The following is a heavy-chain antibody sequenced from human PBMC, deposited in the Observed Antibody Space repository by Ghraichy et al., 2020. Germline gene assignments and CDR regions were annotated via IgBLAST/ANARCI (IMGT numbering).Heavy chain of an antibody. V-gene: IGHV3-11*01. J-gene: IGHJ4*02. CDR1: GFTFSDYY. D-gene: IGHD3-22*01. CDR2: ISSSGSTI. Sequence: GGSLRLSWAASGFTFSDYYMSWIRQAPGKGLEWVSYISSSGSTIYYAGSVKGRFTISRDNAKNSLYLQMNSLRAEDTAVYYCARDRWYYDSSGYISYWGQGTLVTVSS. CDR3: ARDRWYYDSSGYISY.